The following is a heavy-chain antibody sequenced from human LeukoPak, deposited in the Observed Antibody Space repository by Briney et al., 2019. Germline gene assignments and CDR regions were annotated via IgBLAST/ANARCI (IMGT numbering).Heavy chain of an antibody. D-gene: IGHD3-10*01. CDR3: AKDRGPCGSGSYYGWFDP. V-gene: IGHV3-9*02. Sequence: GGSLRLSCAAPGFTASSNHMSWVRQAPGKGLEWGSGSSSNRGSIGSADSGKGRFTISRDKAKSSVYLQMNSLRAEDTGLYYCAKDRGPCGSGSYYGWFDPWGQGAMVTVSS. J-gene: IGHJ5*02. CDR2: SSSNRGSI. CDR1: GFTASSNH.